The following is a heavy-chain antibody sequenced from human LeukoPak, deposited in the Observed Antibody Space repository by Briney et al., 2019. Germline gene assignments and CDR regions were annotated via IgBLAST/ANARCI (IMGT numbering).Heavy chain of an antibody. J-gene: IGHJ6*03. CDR3: ARAKNYSSSSHRNGTNRYYYYMDV. Sequence: PSETLSLTCTVSGGCISNYYWNWIRQPPGKGLEWIGYIYYTGNTNYNPSLKSRVTISVDTSKNQFSLKLSSVTAADTAVYYCARAKNYSSSSHRNGTNRYYYYMDVWGKGTTVAVSS. D-gene: IGHD6-6*01. CDR1: GGCISNYY. CDR2: IYYTGNT. V-gene: IGHV4-59*12.